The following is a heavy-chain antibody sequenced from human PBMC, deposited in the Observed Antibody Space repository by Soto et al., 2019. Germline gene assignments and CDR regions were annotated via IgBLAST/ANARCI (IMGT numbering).Heavy chain of an antibody. Sequence: QVQLVQSGAEVKKPGSSGKVSCKASGGTFSNYAINWVRQAPGQGLEWMGGIIPIFGTANYAQKFQGRVTIIADESTSTAYMELSSLTSEDTAVYYCATDLYGSGSSAGAVRVDVWGQGTTVTVSS. J-gene: IGHJ6*02. V-gene: IGHV1-69*01. CDR3: ATDLYGSGSSAGAVRVDV. CDR2: IIPIFGTA. CDR1: GGTFSNYA. D-gene: IGHD3-10*01.